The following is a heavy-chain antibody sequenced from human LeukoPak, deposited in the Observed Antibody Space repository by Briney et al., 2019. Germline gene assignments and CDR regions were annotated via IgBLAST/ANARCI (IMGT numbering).Heavy chain of an antibody. V-gene: IGHV4-31*11. J-gene: IGHJ5*02. CDR1: GGSISSGGYY. Sequence: PSGTLSLTCAVSGGSISSGGYYWSWIRQHPGKGLEWIGYIYYSGSTYYNPSLKSRVTISVDTSKNQFSLKLSSVTVADTAVYYCARGYYDSSGDSGFDPWGQGTLVTVSS. CDR3: ARGYYDSSGDSGFDP. D-gene: IGHD3-22*01. CDR2: IYYSGST.